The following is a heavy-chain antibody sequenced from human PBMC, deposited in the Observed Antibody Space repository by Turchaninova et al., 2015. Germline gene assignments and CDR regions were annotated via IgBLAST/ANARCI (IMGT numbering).Heavy chain of an antibody. Sequence: QIXXXGFGPTLXXXTQXXSLPSXFSGFALNTYGVVVGWIRQPPGKALEWLALIYWNDDKPYSPSLKSRLTNSKDTSTNQVVLTMTNMDPVDTATYYCAHRPMGGAFDIWGQGTMVTVSS. V-gene: IGHV2-5*01. D-gene: IGHD3-10*01. CDR3: AHRPMGGAFDI. J-gene: IGHJ3*02. CDR2: IYWNDDK. CDR1: GFALNTYGVV.